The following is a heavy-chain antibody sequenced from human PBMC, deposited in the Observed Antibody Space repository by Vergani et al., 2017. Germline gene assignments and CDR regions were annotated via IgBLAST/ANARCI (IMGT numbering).Heavy chain of an antibody. CDR2: IYYSGST. J-gene: IGHJ3*01. Sequence: QVQLQESGPGLVKPSETLSLTCTVSGGSISSYYWSWIRQPPGKGLEWIGYIYYSGSTNYNPSLKSRVTISVDTSKNHFSLKRSSVTAADTAVYYCARMAYCSGGSCPLGGFDVWGQGTMVTVSS. D-gene: IGHD2-15*01. CDR1: GGSISSYY. V-gene: IGHV4-59*01. CDR3: ARMAYCSGGSCPLGGFDV.